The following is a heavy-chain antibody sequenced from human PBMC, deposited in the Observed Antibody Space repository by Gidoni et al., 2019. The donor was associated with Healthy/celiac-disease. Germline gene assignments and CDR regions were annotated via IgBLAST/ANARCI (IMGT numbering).Heavy chain of an antibody. D-gene: IGHD3-16*01. Sequence: QLQLQESGPGLVKPSETLSLTCTVSGGSISSSSYYWGWIRQPPGKGLEWIGSIYYSGSTYYNPSLKSRVTISVDTSKNQFSLKLSSVTAADTAVYYCARDKEGGGVAAYWRYYYGMDVWGQGTTVTVSS. CDR2: IYYSGST. CDR1: GGSISSSSYY. J-gene: IGHJ6*02. V-gene: IGHV4-39*07. CDR3: ARDKEGGGVAAYWRYYYGMDV.